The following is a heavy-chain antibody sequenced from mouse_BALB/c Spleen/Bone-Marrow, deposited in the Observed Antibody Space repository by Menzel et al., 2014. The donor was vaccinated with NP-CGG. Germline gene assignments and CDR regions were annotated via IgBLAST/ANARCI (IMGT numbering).Heavy chain of an antibody. CDR3: ARSRDYGSSYYAMDY. CDR1: GFNIXDTY. D-gene: IGHD1-1*01. Sequence: EVQVVESGAELVKPGASVKLSCTASGFNIXDTYMHWVKQRPEQGLEWIGRIDPANGNTKYDPKFQGKATITADTSSNTAYLQLSSLTSEDTAVYYCARSRDYGSSYYAMDYWGQGTSVTVSS. CDR2: IDPANGNT. V-gene: IGHV14-3*02. J-gene: IGHJ4*01.